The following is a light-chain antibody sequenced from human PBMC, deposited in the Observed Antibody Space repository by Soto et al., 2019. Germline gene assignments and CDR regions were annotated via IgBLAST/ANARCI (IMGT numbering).Light chain of an antibody. V-gene: IGKV3-15*01. Sequence: EIVMTQSPATMSVSPGERATLSCRASQSVSSNLAWYQQKAGQAPRLLIYAASTRATGIPARISGSGSGTEFTLTISSLQSEDFAVYHCQQYNKWPRTFGQGTK. CDR3: QQYNKWPRT. CDR1: QSVSSN. CDR2: AAS. J-gene: IGKJ1*01.